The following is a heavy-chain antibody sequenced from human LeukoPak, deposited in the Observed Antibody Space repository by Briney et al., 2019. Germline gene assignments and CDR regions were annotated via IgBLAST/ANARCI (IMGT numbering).Heavy chain of an antibody. CDR1: GFTLSYYA. D-gene: IGHD6-6*01. CDR3: ARVGGTAARKHDAFDI. Sequence: SGGSLRLSCAASGFTLSYYAMSWVRQAPGKGLEWVSAISGSGGSTYYADSVKGRFTISRDNSKNTLYLQMNSLRAEDTAVYYCARVGGTAARKHDAFDIWGQGTMVTVSS. J-gene: IGHJ3*02. V-gene: IGHV3-23*01. CDR2: ISGSGGST.